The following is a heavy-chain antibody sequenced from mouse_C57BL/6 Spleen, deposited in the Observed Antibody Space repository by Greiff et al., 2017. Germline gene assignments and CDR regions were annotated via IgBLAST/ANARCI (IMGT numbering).Heavy chain of an antibody. D-gene: IGHD2-1*01. V-gene: IGHV1-52*01. J-gene: IGHJ2*01. CDR3: ASWGSGNYVAYFDY. Sequence: VQLQQPGAELVRPGASVKLSCKASGYTFTSYWMHWVKQRPIQGLEWIGNIDPSDSETNYNQKFKDKATLTVDKSSSTASLQLSSLTSEASAFYYCASWGSGNYVAYFDYWGQGTTLTVSS. CDR2: IDPSDSET. CDR1: GYTFTSYW.